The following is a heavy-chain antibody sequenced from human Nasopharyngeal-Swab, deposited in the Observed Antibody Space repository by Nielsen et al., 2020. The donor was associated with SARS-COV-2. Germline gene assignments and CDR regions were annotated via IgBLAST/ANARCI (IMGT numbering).Heavy chain of an antibody. Sequence: ASVKVSCKASVYTFTSYYMHWVRQAPGQGLEWMGIINPSGGSTSYAQKFQGRVTMTRDTSTSTVYMELSSLRSEDTAVYYCARAEKLLWTKDSYYGMDVWGQGTTVTVSS. V-gene: IGHV1-46*01. CDR2: INPSGGST. J-gene: IGHJ6*02. D-gene: IGHD1-26*01. CDR3: ARAEKLLWTKDSYYGMDV. CDR1: VYTFTSYY.